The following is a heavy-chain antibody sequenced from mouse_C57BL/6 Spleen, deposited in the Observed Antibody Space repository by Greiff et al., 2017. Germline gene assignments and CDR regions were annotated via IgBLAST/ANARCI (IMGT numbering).Heavy chain of an antibody. CDR1: GYTFTSYW. J-gene: IGHJ3*01. CDR3: AKSRDYDYGAWFAY. D-gene: IGHD2-4*01. CDR2: IDPSDSHT. V-gene: IGHV1-59*01. Sequence: QVQLQQPGAELVRPGTSVKLSCKASGYTFTSYWMHWVKQRPGQGLEWIGVIDPSDSHTNYNQKFKGKATLTVDTSSSTAYMQLSSLTSEDSAVYYCAKSRDYDYGAWFAYWGQGTLVTVSA.